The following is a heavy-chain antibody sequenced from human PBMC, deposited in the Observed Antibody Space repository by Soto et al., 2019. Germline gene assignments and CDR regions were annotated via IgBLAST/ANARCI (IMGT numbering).Heavy chain of an antibody. J-gene: IGHJ6*02. D-gene: IGHD3-10*01. CDR1: GFTFSSYW. CDR2: IKQDGSEE. CDR3: ARIASSGRGWDV. Sequence: EVQLVESGGGLVQPGGSLRLSCVDSGFTFSSYWMSWVRQAPVKGLEWMGNIKQDGSEENYVDSVKGRFTISRDNAKNSMYLQMNSLRAEDTAVYYGARIASSGRGWDVWGQGTTVVVSS. V-gene: IGHV3-7*01.